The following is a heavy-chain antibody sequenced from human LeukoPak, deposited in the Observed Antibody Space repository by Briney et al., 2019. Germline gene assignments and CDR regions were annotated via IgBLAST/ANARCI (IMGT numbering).Heavy chain of an antibody. D-gene: IGHD3-16*01. CDR1: GFTLSNYA. V-gene: IGHV3-23*01. Sequence: TGGSLRLSCAASGFTLSNYAMNWVRQAPGKGLEWVSSISGSGTNTYYADSVKGRLTISRDTSKNTLYLQMNSLRAEDTAVYHCPKFDYGDYWGQGPLVTVSS. CDR2: ISGSGTNT. J-gene: IGHJ4*02. CDR3: PKFDYGDY.